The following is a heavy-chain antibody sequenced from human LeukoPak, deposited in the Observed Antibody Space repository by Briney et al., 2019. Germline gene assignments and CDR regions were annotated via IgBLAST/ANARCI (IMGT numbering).Heavy chain of an antibody. Sequence: SVKVSCKASGGTFSSYAISWVRQAPGQGLEWMGGVIPIFGTANYAQKFQGRVTITTDESTSTAYMELSSLRSEDTAVYYCARLGEGHRNYWFDPWGQGTLVTVSS. CDR2: VIPIFGTA. V-gene: IGHV1-69*05. CDR1: GGTFSSYA. D-gene: IGHD1-14*01. J-gene: IGHJ5*02. CDR3: ARLGEGHRNYWFDP.